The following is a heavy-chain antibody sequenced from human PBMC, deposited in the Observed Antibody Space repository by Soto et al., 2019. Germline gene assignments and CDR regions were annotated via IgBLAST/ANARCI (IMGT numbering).Heavy chain of an antibody. Sequence: EVQLVESGGGLVQPGGSLRLSCAASGFTVSTKYMSWVRQAPGKGLEWVSVIYSGGSTFYADSVRGRSTISRDNSKNTENLQLNSLRAEETDVYYCARDPWAADYWGQGTLVTVSS. CDR3: ARDPWAADY. V-gene: IGHV3-66*01. D-gene: IGHD3-16*01. CDR1: GFTVSTKY. CDR2: IYSGGST. J-gene: IGHJ4*02.